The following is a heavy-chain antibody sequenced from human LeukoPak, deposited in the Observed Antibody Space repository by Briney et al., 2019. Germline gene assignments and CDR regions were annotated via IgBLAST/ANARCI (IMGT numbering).Heavy chain of an antibody. V-gene: IGHV4-59*08. J-gene: IGHJ4*02. CDR1: GGSISSYY. CDR2: FYYGGST. CDR3: ARRRYGSGQIDC. Sequence: SETLSPTCTVSGGSISSYYWSWIRQPPGKGLEWIVYFYYGGSTNYNPSLNSRVTISADTSKNQFSLKLSSVTAADTAVYYCARRRYGSGQIDCWGQGTLVTVSS. D-gene: IGHD6-19*01.